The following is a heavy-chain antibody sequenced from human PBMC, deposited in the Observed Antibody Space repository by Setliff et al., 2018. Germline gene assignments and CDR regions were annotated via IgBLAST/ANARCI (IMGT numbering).Heavy chain of an antibody. D-gene: IGHD3-3*01. Sequence: PGGSLRLSCAGSGFTFSSHWMYWVRQAPGKGLVWVSSTTGSGGDRDYADSVKGRFTISRDNSKNTLYLQMNSLRAEDTAVYYCARDLSGRSDYWGQGTLVTVSS. V-gene: IGHV3-74*01. CDR3: ARDLSGRSDY. J-gene: IGHJ4*02. CDR1: GFTFSSHW. CDR2: TTGSGGDR.